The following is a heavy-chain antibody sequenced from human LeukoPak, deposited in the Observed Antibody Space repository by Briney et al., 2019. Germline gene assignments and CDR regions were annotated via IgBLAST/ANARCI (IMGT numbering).Heavy chain of an antibody. CDR1: EYSFGTW. CDR3: AKTMLAAGFSSFKY. V-gene: IGHV5-51*01. J-gene: IGHJ4*02. Sequence: GESLKISCKLSEYSFGTWIGWVRQMPGKGLEWMGIIYPYDSETRYSPSFQGQVTISVDTSINTAYLHWSILKASDTAMYYCAKTMLAAGFSSFKYWGKGPLLPVPS. D-gene: IGHD6-13*01. CDR2: IYPYDSET.